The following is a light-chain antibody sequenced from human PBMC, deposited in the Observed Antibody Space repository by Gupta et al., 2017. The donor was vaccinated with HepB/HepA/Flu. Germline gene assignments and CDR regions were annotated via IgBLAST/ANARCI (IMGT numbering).Light chain of an antibody. J-gene: IGLJ2*01. CDR1: TGPITRGYY. CDR2: STS. Sequence: QTVVPQHPSLTVSPGGTVTLTCASSTGPITRGYYPNWFQQKPGKAPRARSYSTSNKHSWNPARVSGSLLGGNDDQTLYGVQPEDEADYYCKLYYGEVRGVGGGTKLTVL. V-gene: IGLV7-43*01. CDR3: KLYYGEVRG.